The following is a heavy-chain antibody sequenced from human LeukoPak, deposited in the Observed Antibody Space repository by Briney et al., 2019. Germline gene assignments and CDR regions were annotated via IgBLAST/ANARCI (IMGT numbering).Heavy chain of an antibody. Sequence: GRSLRLSCAASGFTFEDYAMHWVRQAPGKGLEWVSGISWNSGNIGYADSVKGRFTISRDNAKNSLYLQMNSLRAEDTALYYCAKDAYSSNWYYFDYWGQGTLVTVSS. V-gene: IGHV3-9*01. J-gene: IGHJ4*02. CDR3: AKDAYSSNWYYFDY. CDR2: ISWNSGNI. CDR1: GFTFEDYA. D-gene: IGHD6-13*01.